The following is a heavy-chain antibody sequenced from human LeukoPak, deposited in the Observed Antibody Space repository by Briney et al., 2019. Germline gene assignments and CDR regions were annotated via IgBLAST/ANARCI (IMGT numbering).Heavy chain of an antibody. V-gene: IGHV3-23*01. D-gene: IGHD2-2*01. CDR3: AKTQSGEKVVPAATLFDY. CDR2: ISGSGGST. J-gene: IGHJ4*02. Sequence: PGGSLRLSCAASGFTFSSYAMSWVRQAPGKGLEWVSAISGSGGSTYYADSVKGRFTISRDNSKNTLYLQMNSLRAEDTAVYYCAKTQSGEKVVPAATLFDYWGQGTLVTVSS. CDR1: GFTFSSYA.